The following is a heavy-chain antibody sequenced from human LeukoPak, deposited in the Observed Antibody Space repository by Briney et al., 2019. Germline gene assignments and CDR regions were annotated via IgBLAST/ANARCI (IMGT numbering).Heavy chain of an antibody. CDR3: ARSSQPAAIPDFLYYYYYYGMDV. D-gene: IGHD2-2*01. V-gene: IGHV1-69*13. CDR1: GGTFSSYA. CDR2: IIPIFGTA. Sequence: SVKVSCKASGGTFSSYAISWVRQAPGQGLEWMGGIIPIFGTANYAQKFQGRVTITADESTSTAYMELSSLRSEDTAVYYCARSSQPAAIPDFLYYYYYYGMDVWGQGTAVTVSS. J-gene: IGHJ6*02.